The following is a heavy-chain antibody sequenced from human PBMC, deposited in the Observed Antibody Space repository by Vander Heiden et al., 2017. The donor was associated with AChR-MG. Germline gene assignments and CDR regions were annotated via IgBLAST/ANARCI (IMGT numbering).Heavy chain of an antibody. V-gene: IGHV4-34*01. D-gene: IGHD5-12*01. CDR3: ARGLTLQVARPYYYYGLDA. Sequence: QVQLQQWGAGLLRPSETLSLTCAVYGGSFSGYYWSWIRQPPGKGPEWIGEINHSGSNNYNPSLKSRVTISGDTSKNQFSLKLSSVTAADSSVYYCARGLTLQVARPYYYYGLDAWGQGTTVTVSS. CDR2: INHSGSN. J-gene: IGHJ6*02. CDR1: GGSFSGYY.